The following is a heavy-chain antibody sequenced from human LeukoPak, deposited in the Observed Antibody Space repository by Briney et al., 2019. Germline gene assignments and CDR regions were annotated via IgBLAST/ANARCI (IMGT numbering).Heavy chain of an antibody. V-gene: IGHV4-4*07. Sequence: SETLSLTCTVSGGSISSYYWSWIRQPAGKGLEWIGRIYTSGSTNYNPSLKSRVTISVDKSKNQFSLKLSSVTAADTAVYYCARTQIRLGELSLGAFDIWGQGTMVTVSS. J-gene: IGHJ3*02. CDR1: GGSISSYY. CDR3: ARTQIRLGELSLGAFDI. D-gene: IGHD3-16*02. CDR2: IYTSGST.